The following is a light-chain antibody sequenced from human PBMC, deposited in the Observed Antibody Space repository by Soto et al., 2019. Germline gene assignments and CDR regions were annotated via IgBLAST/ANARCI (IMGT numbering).Light chain of an antibody. V-gene: IGKV1-5*01. CDR2: DAS. CDR1: QSISSW. CDR3: QQYGLYWS. J-gene: IGKJ1*01. Sequence: DIQMTQSPSTLSASVGDRFTITCRASQSISSWLAWYQQKPGKAPNLLIYDASSLQSGVPSRFSVSGSGTEFTLTISSLQPDDFATYYCQQYGLYWSFGQGTKVEIK.